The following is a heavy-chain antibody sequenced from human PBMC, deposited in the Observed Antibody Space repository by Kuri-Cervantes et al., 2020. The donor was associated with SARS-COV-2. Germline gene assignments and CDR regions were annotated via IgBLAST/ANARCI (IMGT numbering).Heavy chain of an antibody. CDR2: IYYSGTT. Sequence: ESLKISCAVSGYSISSGYYWGWIRQPPGKGLEWIGYIYYSGTTTYNPSLKSRVTISADTSKNQFSLKLSSVTAADTAVYYCARQRYDSSGYYYPDAFDIWGQGTMVTVSS. CDR3: ARQRYDSSGYYYPDAFDI. J-gene: IGHJ3*02. CDR1: GYSISSGYY. D-gene: IGHD3-22*01. V-gene: IGHV4-38-2*01.